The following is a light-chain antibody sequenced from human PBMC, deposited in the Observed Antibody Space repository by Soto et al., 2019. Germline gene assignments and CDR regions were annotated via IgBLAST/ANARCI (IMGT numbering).Light chain of an antibody. Sequence: QSALTQPASVSGSPGQSITISCTGTSSDVGGYNFVSWYQQHPGKAPKLMIYDVTNRPSGVSNRFSGSKSGNTASLTTSGLQAEDEADYYCSSCTSSSTLVFGGGTKVTVL. CDR1: SSDVGGYNF. J-gene: IGLJ2*01. CDR2: DVT. CDR3: SSCTSSSTLV. V-gene: IGLV2-14*01.